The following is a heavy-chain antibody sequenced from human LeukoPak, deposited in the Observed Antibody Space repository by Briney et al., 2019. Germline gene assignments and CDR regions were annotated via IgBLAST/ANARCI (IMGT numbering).Heavy chain of an antibody. CDR1: GGSINSGGYY. D-gene: IGHD6-13*01. V-gene: IGHV4-31*03. J-gene: IGHJ5*02. CDR3: ARGIPYSSSWYYALGSFDP. Sequence: PSETLSLTCTVSGGSINSGGYYWSWIRQHPGKGLEWVGNIYYSGSTYYNPSLKSRVTISVDKSKNQFSLKLSSVTAADTAVYYCARGIPYSSSWYYALGSFDPWGQGTLVTVSS. CDR2: IYYSGST.